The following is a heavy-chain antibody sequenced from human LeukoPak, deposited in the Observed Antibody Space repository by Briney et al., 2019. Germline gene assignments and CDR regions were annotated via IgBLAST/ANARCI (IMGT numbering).Heavy chain of an antibody. CDR3: ARGVYCSSTSCYVFDY. D-gene: IGHD2-2*01. Sequence: GGSLRLSCAATGFTFSSYSMNWVRQAPGKGLEWVSYISSSSSTIYYADSVKGRFTISRDNAKNSLYLQMNSLRAEDTAVYYCARGVYCSSTSCYVFDYWGQGTLVTVSS. CDR1: GFTFSSYS. CDR2: ISSSSSTI. V-gene: IGHV3-48*04. J-gene: IGHJ4*02.